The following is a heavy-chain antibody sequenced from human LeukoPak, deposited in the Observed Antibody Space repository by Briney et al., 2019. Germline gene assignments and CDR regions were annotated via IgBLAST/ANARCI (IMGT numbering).Heavy chain of an antibody. V-gene: IGHV1-69*04. CDR2: IIPILGIA. CDR1: GGTFSSYA. CDR3: ARDNYGKGAFDI. D-gene: IGHD3-10*01. Sequence: SVKVSCKASGGTFSSYAISWVRQAPGQGLEWMGRIIPILGIANYAQKFQGTVTITADKSTSTAYMELSSLRSEDTAVYYCARDNYGKGAFDIWGQGTMVTVSS. J-gene: IGHJ3*02.